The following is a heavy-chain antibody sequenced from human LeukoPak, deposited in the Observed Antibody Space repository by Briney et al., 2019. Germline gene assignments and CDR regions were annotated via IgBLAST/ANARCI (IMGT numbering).Heavy chain of an antibody. CDR1: GFTFSSYW. V-gene: IGHV3-74*01. Sequence: GGSLRLSCAASGFTFSSYWMHWVRQAPGKGLVWVSRINSDGSSTSYADSVKGRFTISRDDAKNTLYLQMNSLRAEDTAVYYCARLDYGGNPSDYWGQGTLVTVSS. CDR2: INSDGSST. J-gene: IGHJ4*02. CDR3: ARLDYGGNPSDY. D-gene: IGHD4-23*01.